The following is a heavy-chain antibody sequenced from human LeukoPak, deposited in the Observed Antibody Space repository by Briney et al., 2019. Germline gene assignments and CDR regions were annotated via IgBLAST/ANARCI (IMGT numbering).Heavy chain of an antibody. J-gene: IGHJ2*01. CDR2: IKEDGSEK. V-gene: IGHV3-7*01. CDR3: AREVWGSYNWYFDL. Sequence: GGSLRLSCAASGFTFSTYWMSWVRQAPGKGLEWVANIKEDGSEKYYVDSVKGRFTISRDNAKSSLYLQMNSLRVDDTAVCYCAREVWGSYNWYFDLWGRGTLVTVSS. D-gene: IGHD3-16*01. CDR1: GFTFSTYW.